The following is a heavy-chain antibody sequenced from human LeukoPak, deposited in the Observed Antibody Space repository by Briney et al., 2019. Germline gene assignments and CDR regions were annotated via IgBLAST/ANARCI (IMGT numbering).Heavy chain of an antibody. Sequence: ASVKFSCKAFNYTFTSYGISWVRQAPGKGLEWIAWISPYNGRTLYSAKLQGRVTLTRDTTTDTAYMELTSLKSDDTAVYYCARDTIHGDDYVFDYWGQGTLVTVSS. J-gene: IGHJ4*02. CDR2: ISPYNGRT. V-gene: IGHV1-18*01. D-gene: IGHD3-10*02. CDR1: NYTFTSYG. CDR3: ARDTIHGDDYVFDY.